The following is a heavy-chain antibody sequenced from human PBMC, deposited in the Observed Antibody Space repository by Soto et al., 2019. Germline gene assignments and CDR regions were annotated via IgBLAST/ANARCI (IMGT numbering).Heavy chain of an antibody. J-gene: IGHJ6*02. CDR3: ASQILYGSGSYYDYYGMDV. D-gene: IGHD3-10*01. CDR2: INPSGGST. CDR1: GYTFTSYY. Sequence: ASVKVSCKASGYTFTSYYMHWVRQAPGQGLEWMGIINPSGGSTSYAQKSQGRVTMTRDTSTSTVYMELSSLRSEDTAVYYCASQILYGSGSYYDYYGMDVWGQGTTVTVSS. V-gene: IGHV1-46*01.